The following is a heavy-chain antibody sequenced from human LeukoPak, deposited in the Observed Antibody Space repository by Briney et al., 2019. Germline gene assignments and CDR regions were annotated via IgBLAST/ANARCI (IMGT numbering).Heavy chain of an antibody. Sequence: ASVKVSCKASGYTFNGYYMHWVRQAPGQGLEWVGGIIPIFRTAHYAEKFQGRLTITADESTSTAYMELSSLRSEDTAVYYCARDYYNSAGGIYYYGMDVWGQGTTVTVSS. CDR3: ARDYYNSAGGIYYYGMDV. CDR2: IIPIFRTA. D-gene: IGHD3-22*01. V-gene: IGHV1-69*13. CDR1: GYTFNGYY. J-gene: IGHJ6*02.